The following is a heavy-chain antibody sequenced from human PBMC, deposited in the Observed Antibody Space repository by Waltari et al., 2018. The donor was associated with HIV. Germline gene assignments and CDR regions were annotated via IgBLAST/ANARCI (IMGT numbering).Heavy chain of an antibody. V-gene: IGHV3-30*01. CDR3: ARDAVKVGAIPILDC. J-gene: IGHJ4*02. CDR1: GFTLSNYA. Sequence: VQLVESGGAVVQPGRSLRLSCAASGFTLSNYAMHWVRQAPGKGLEWVAVVSYDGSDRYYADSGKGRFTISRDNSKKTLYLQMDSLRTKDTAVYYCARDAVKVGAIPILDCWGQGTLVTVSS. CDR2: VSYDGSDR. D-gene: IGHD1-26*01.